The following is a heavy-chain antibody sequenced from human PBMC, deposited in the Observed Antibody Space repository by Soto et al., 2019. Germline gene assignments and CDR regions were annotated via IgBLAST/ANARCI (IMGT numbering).Heavy chain of an antibody. V-gene: IGHV3-23*01. Sequence: EVQLLESGGGLVQPGGSLRLSCAASGFTFSIYVMSWVRQAPGKGLEWVSTISDSGGNTYFADSVKGRFTISRDNSKNTLFLQMNSLRAEDTAVYYCANTQEQQLLGGFDYWGQGTLVTVSS. CDR2: ISDSGGNT. CDR3: ANTQEQQLLGGFDY. D-gene: IGHD6-13*01. CDR1: GFTFSIYV. J-gene: IGHJ4*02.